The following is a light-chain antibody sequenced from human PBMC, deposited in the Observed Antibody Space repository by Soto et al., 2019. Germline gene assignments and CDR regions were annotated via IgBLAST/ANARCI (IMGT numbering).Light chain of an antibody. CDR2: EGS. J-gene: IGLJ3*02. Sequence: QSALTQPASVSGSPGQSITISCTGTSSDVGTYNLVSWYQQHPGKAPKLMIYEGSKRPSGVSYRFSGSKSGNTASLTVSGLQAEDEADYYCCSYAGPSTFVLFGGGTQLTVL. CDR1: SSDVGTYNL. CDR3: CSYAGPSTFVL. V-gene: IGLV2-23*03.